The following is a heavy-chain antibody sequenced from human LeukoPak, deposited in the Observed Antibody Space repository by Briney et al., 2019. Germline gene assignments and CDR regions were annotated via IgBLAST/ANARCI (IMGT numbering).Heavy chain of an antibody. Sequence: SETLSLACSVSGGSISGRRYYWGWIRQPPGRGLEWIGSIHYDGATYYNPSLKSRVTMSVDTSKNQVSLKLRSGTAADTAVYYCARHKRGVAVAGTGYDYWGQGTLVTVSS. CDR2: IHYDGAT. CDR3: ARHKRGVAVAGTGYDY. V-gene: IGHV4-39*01. J-gene: IGHJ4*02. CDR1: GGSISGRRYY. D-gene: IGHD6-19*01.